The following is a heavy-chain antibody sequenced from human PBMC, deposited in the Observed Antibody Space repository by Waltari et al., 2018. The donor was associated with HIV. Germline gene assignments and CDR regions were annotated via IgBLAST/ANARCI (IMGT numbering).Heavy chain of an antibody. CDR1: GFTFSTYE. V-gene: IGHV3-48*03. J-gene: IGHJ4*02. CDR3: ARDGSSYYGLDY. CDR2: ISSSGSTI. Sequence: EVQVVESGGGLVQTGGSLRLSGAASGFTFSTYEMNWVRQAPGKGLEWVSYISSSGSTIYYADSVKGRFTISRDNAKNSLYLQMNSLRAEDTAVYFCARDGSSYYGLDYWGRGTLVTVSS. D-gene: IGHD1-26*01.